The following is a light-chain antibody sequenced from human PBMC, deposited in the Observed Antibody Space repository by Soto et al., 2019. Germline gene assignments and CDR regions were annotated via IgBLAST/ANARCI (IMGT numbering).Light chain of an antibody. J-gene: IGLJ2*01. CDR1: SSDVGGYNY. CDR2: EVS. CDR3: CSYTTPSALV. Sequence: QSALTQPASVSGSPGQSITISCTGTSSDVGGYNYVSWYQHHPGKAPKAIIYEVSNRPSGISNRFSGSKSGSTASLTISGLQAEDEADYYCCSYTTPSALVFGGGTKLTVL. V-gene: IGLV2-14*01.